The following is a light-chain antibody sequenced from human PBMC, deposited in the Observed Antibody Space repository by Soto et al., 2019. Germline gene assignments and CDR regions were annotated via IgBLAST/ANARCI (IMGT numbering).Light chain of an antibody. J-gene: IGKJ1*01. CDR3: QQYNNWPRT. V-gene: IGKV3-15*01. CDR1: QAISDN. Sequence: IVMTQSPATLSVSPGERATLSCRASQAISDNLAWYQHKPGQPPRLLIYDASTRATGIPARFSGSGSGTEFTLTISSLQSEDFAVYYCQQYNNWPRTFGQGTKVDI. CDR2: DAS.